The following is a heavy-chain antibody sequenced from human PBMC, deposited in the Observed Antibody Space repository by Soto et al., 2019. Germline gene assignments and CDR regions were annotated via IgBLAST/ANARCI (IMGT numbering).Heavy chain of an antibody. CDR2: IIPYYNTL. V-gene: IGHV1-69*01. CDR3: ASGASRWYPYFFDS. Sequence: QAQVVQSGPEVRKPGSSVKLSCKASEGTFNSYAIAWVRQAPGQGLEWMGGIIPYYNTLNYAQKFQDRVTITADDSTNTVYMELSSLRSDDTAVYFCASGASRWYPYFFDSWAQGTLVTVSS. J-gene: IGHJ4*02. D-gene: IGHD6-13*01. CDR1: EGTFNSYA.